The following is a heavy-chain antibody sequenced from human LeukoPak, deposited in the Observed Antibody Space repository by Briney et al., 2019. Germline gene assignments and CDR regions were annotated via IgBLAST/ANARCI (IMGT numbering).Heavy chain of an antibody. CDR2: ISYSGST. V-gene: IGHV4-59*07. CDR3: ARFPHPQGSYFDY. Sequence: SDTLSLTCTVSGGSLSCYYWLWIPPPPGKVLEWFGYISYSGSTNYNPSLKTRVPISVDTSKNEFSLRLTSVTAADTAVYYYARFPHPQGSYFDYWGQGALVTVSS. CDR1: GGSLSCYY. J-gene: IGHJ4*02.